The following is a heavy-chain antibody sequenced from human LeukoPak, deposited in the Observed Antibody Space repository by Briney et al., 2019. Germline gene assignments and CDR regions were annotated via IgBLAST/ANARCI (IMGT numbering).Heavy chain of an antibody. V-gene: IGHV3-30-3*01. CDR3: ARDKGTLYYFDY. J-gene: IGHJ4*02. CDR1: GFTFSSYA. Sequence: GGSLRLSCVASGFTFSSYAMHWVRQAPGKGLEWVAVISYDGSNKYYADSVKGRFTISRDNSKNTLYLQMNSLRAEDTAVYYCARDKGTLYYFDYWGQGTLVTVSS. CDR2: ISYDGSNK. D-gene: IGHD1-1*01.